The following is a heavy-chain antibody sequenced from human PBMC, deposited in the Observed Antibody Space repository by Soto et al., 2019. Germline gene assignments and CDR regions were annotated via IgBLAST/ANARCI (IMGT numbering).Heavy chain of an antibody. J-gene: IGHJ4*02. V-gene: IGHV4-4*02. Sequence: QVQLQESGPGLMKPSGTLSLTCAVSGGSITSNWWSWVRQPPGKGLEWIAEIFHTGSANYNPSLMGRLTISMDKSRNHLSLKLNSVIAADTAVYYCARHIAVSGSRGFDHWGQGTLVTVSS. CDR2: IFHTGSA. CDR3: ARHIAVSGSRGFDH. CDR1: GGSITSNW. D-gene: IGHD2-21*01.